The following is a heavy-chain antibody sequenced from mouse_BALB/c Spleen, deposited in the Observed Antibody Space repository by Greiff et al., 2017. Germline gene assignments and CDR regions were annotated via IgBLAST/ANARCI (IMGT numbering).Heavy chain of an antibody. D-gene: IGHD1-1*01. CDR3: ARGEANYYGYWYFDV. CDR1: GYTFTSYW. CDR2: INPSTGYT. J-gene: IGHJ1*01. Sequence: VQLQQSGAELAKPGASVKMSCKASGYTFTSYWMHWVKQRPGQGLEWIGYINPSTGYTEYNQKFKDKATLTADKSSSTAYMQLSSLTSEDSAVYYCARGEANYYGYWYFDVWGAGTTVTVSS. V-gene: IGHV1-7*01.